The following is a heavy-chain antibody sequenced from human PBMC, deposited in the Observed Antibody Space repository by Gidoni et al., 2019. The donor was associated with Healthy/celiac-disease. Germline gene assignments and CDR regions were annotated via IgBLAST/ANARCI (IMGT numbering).Heavy chain of an antibody. CDR3: ARDGDYYDSSGSSSWFDP. D-gene: IGHD3-22*01. CDR2: IYYSGST. Sequence: QLQLQESGPGLVKPSETLSLTCTVSGGSISSSSYYWGWIRQPPGKGLEWIGSIYYSGSTYYNPSLKSRVTISVDTSKNQFSLKLSSVTAADTAVYYCARDGDYYDSSGSSSWFDPWGQGTLVTVSS. CDR1: GGSISSSSYY. J-gene: IGHJ5*02. V-gene: IGHV4-39*07.